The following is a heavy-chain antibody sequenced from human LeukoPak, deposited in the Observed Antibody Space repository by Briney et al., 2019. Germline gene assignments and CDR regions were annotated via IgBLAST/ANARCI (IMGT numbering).Heavy chain of an antibody. J-gene: IGHJ4*02. Sequence: GGSLRLSCAASGFTFSSYWMHWVRQAPGKGLMWVSRINSDGSITSYADSVKGRFTISRDNSKNTLYLQMNSPRAEDTAVYYCAKDRCSSTSCSFDYWGQGTLVTVSS. V-gene: IGHV3-74*01. D-gene: IGHD2-2*01. CDR2: INSDGSIT. CDR1: GFTFSSYW. CDR3: AKDRCSSTSCSFDY.